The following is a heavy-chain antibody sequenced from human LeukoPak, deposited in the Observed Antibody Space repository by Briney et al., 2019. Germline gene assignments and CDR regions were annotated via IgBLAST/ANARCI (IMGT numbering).Heavy chain of an antibody. CDR2: INSDESST. CDR1: GFTFSGYW. J-gene: IGHJ4*02. V-gene: IGHV3-74*01. CDR3: ARAGLRFLEWLSFFDY. D-gene: IGHD3-3*01. Sequence: GGSLRLSCAASGFTFSGYWMHWVRQAPGKGLVWVSHINSDESSTSYADSVKGRFTISRDNSKNTLYLQMNSLRAEDTAVYYCARAGLRFLEWLSFFDYWGQGTLVTVSS.